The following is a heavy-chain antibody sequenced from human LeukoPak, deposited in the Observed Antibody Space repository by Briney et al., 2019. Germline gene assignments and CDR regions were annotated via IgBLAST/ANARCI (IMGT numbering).Heavy chain of an antibody. J-gene: IGHJ6*04. Sequence: PGGSLRLSCAASGFTFSHHGMNWVRQAPGKWLEWVSSISSSSSYIYYADSVKGRFTISRDNAKNSLYLQMNSLRAEDTAVYYCAELGITMIGGVWGKGTTVTISS. V-gene: IGHV3-21*01. CDR3: AELGITMIGGV. CDR1: GFTFSHHG. D-gene: IGHD3-10*02. CDR2: ISSSSSYI.